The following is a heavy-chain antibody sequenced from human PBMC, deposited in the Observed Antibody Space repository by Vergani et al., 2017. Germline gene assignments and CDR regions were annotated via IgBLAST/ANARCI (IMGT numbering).Heavy chain of an antibody. V-gene: IGHV3-9*01. J-gene: IGHJ4*02. CDR1: GFTFDDYA. CDR3: AKDQDYGDGLIVFDY. D-gene: IGHD4-17*01. Sequence: EVQLVESGGGLVQPGRSLRLSCAASGFTFDDYAMHWVRQAPGKGLEWVSGISWNSGSIGYADSVKGRFTISRDNAKNSLYLQMNSLRAEDTALYYCAKDQDYGDGLIVFDYWGQGTRVTVSS. CDR2: ISWNSGSI.